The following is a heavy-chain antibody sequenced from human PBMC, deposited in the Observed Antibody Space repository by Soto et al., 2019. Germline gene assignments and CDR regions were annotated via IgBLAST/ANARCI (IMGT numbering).Heavy chain of an antibody. V-gene: IGHV4-61*01. Sequence: QVQLQESGPGLVKPSETLSLTCTVSGGSVSSGSSYWNWIRQPPGKGLEWIGYIYYSGSTNYNPSLKSRVTISIDTSKKQFSLKLSSVTAADTAVYYCARSSAPYYVDSWGQGPLVTVSS. D-gene: IGHD3-16*01. CDR3: ARSSAPYYVDS. CDR2: IYYSGST. J-gene: IGHJ4*02. CDR1: GGSVSSGSSY.